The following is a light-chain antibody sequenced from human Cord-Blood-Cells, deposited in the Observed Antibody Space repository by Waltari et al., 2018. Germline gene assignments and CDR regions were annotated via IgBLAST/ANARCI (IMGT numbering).Light chain of an antibody. CDR1: NSDVGGYNY. V-gene: IGLV2-11*01. J-gene: IGLJ1*01. CDR2: YVS. Sequence: QSALTQPRSVSGSPGQSVTISCTGTNSDVGGYNYVPWYQQHPGKAPTLMIYYVSKRPSGVPDLVSGSKSGNTTSLTISGLQAEDEADYYCCSYAGSYTFYVFGTGTKVTVL. CDR3: CSYAGSYTFYV.